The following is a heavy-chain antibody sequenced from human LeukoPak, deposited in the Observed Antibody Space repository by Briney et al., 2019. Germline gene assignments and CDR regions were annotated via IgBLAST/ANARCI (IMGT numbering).Heavy chain of an antibody. V-gene: IGHV4-59*12. Sequence: SETLSLTCTVSGGSISSYYWSWIRQPPGKGLEWIGYIYYSGSTNYNPSLKSRVTISVDTSKNQFSLKLSSVTAADTAVYYCATDSYGSGSYFRGWGQGTLVTVSS. CDR2: IYYSGST. D-gene: IGHD3-10*01. CDR1: GGSISSYY. CDR3: ATDSYGSGSYFRG. J-gene: IGHJ4*02.